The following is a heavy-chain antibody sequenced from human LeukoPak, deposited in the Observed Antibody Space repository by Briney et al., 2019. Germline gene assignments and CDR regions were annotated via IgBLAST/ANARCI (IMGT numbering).Heavy chain of an antibody. V-gene: IGHV3-30-3*01. J-gene: IGHJ4*02. Sequence: GGSLRLSCAASGFTFSSYSMHWVRQAPGKGLGWVAVISYDGINKYYADSVKGRFTISRDNSKNTLYLQMNSLRAEDTAVYYCAKGRSIAVAGTAVDYWGQGTLVTVSS. CDR1: GFTFSSYS. CDR3: AKGRSIAVAGTAVDY. CDR2: ISYDGINK. D-gene: IGHD6-19*01.